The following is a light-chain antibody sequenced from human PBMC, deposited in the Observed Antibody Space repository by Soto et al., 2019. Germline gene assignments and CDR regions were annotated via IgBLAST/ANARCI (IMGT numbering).Light chain of an antibody. CDR1: SHDIGGYKY. Sequence: QSVLTQPASVSGSPGQSITISCTGTSHDIGGYKYVSWYQQHPGKAPKLMIYEVSNRPSGVSNRFSGSKSGNMASLTISGLQTEDEADYYCCAYTSTSALYVFGTGTKLTVL. J-gene: IGLJ1*01. CDR2: EVS. V-gene: IGLV2-14*01. CDR3: CAYTSTSALYV.